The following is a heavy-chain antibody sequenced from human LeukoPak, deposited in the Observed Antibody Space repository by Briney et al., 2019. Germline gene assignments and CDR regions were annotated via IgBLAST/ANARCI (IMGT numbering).Heavy chain of an antibody. CDR2: IKQDGSES. V-gene: IGHV3-7*01. J-gene: IGHJ4*02. Sequence: GGSLRLSCAASGFTFSSHWMDWVRQAPGKGLEWVAHIKQDGSESYYLDSVKGRFTISRDNAENSLYLQMNSLRAEDTAVYYCARGRWGFDCWGQGTLVTVSS. CDR3: ARGRWGFDC. CDR1: GFTFSSHW. D-gene: IGHD3-16*01.